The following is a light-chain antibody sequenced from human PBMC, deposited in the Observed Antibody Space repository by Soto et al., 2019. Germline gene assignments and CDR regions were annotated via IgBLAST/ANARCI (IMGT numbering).Light chain of an antibody. CDR2: DAS. CDR1: QSVSSY. V-gene: IGKV3-11*01. Sequence: EIVLTQSPATLSLSPGERATLSCRASQSVSSYLAWYQQKPGQAPRLLISDASNRATGIPARFSGSGSGTDFTLTISSLEPEDFAVYYCQQRSNWPPYTFGQGTKLKIK. CDR3: QQRSNWPPYT. J-gene: IGKJ2*01.